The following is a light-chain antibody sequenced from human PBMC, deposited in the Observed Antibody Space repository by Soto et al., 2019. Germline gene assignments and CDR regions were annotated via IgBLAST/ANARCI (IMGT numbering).Light chain of an antibody. Sequence: IQRTQSVLTLSASVGARVTITCRASQSVSTRLAWHQQKPGKAHKVLIYDASNLETGVPSRFSGSGSGREFTLTISSLQPDDFATYYCQQYYDYRWTVGAGTKLDI. CDR1: QSVSTR. CDR3: QQYYDYRWT. CDR2: DAS. J-gene: IGKJ1*01. V-gene: IGKV1-5*01.